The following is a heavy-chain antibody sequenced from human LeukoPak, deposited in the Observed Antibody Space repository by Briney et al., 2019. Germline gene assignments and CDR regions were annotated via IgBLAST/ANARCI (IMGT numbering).Heavy chain of an antibody. CDR3: ARDEGAPGISGFDP. CDR2: NIPIFGTA. V-gene: IGHV1-69*01. D-gene: IGHD1-14*01. Sequence: SAKVSCKASGGTFSSYAISWVRQAPGQGLEWMGGNIPIFGTANYAQKFQGRVTITAGESTSTAYMELSSLRSEDTAVYYCARDEGAPGISGFDPWGQGTLVTVSS. J-gene: IGHJ5*02. CDR1: GGTFSSYA.